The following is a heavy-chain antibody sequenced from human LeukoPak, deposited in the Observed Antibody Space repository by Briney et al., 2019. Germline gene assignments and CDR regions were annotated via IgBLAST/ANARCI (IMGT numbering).Heavy chain of an antibody. CDR2: RSSTTM. Sequence: GGSLRLSCAASGFTFSSYSMNWVRQAPGKGLEWVCRSSTTMYYADSVKGRFTISRDNAKNSLYLQMNSLRAEDTAVYYCASDPLSSSSFDYWGQGTLVTVSS. D-gene: IGHD6-13*01. CDR1: GFTFSSYS. CDR3: ASDPLSSSSFDY. V-gene: IGHV3-48*01. J-gene: IGHJ4*02.